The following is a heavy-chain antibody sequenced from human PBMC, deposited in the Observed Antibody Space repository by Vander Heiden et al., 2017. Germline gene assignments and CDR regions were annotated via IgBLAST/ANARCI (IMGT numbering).Heavy chain of an antibody. J-gene: IGHJ5*02. D-gene: IGHD6-6*01. CDR1: GGTFSSYA. CDR2: IIPIFGTA. Sequence: QVQLVQSGAEVKKPGSSVKVSCKASGGTFSSYAISWVRQAPGQGLEWMGGIIPIFGTANYAHKCQGRVTITADESTSTAYMELSSLRSEDTAVYYCGSFSIAEPWFDPWGQGTLGNVSS. V-gene: IGHV1-69*01. CDR3: GSFSIAEPWFDP.